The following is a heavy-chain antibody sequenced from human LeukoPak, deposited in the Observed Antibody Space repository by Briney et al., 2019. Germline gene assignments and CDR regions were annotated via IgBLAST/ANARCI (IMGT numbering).Heavy chain of an antibody. CDR3: ARAVASIFDY. CDR2: TYYRSKWYY. J-gene: IGHJ4*02. Sequence: SQTLSLTCAISGDSVSSNSAAWNWIRQSPSRGLEWLGRTYYRSKWYYDYAVAVKSRISINPDTSKNQFSLQLSSVTPEDTAVYYCARAVASIFDYWGQGTLVTVSS. V-gene: IGHV6-1*01. D-gene: IGHD6-19*01. CDR1: GDSVSSNSAA.